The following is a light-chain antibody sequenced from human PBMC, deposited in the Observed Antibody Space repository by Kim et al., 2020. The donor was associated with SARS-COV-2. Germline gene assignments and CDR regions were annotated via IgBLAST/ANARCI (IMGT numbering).Light chain of an antibody. J-gene: IGLJ3*02. CDR1: SSNIWAGYD. V-gene: IGLV1-40*01. CDR3: QSYDSSLSGWV. CDR2: GNS. Sequence: QRVTISCPGSSSNIWAGYDVHWYQQLPGTAPKLLIYGNSNRPSGVPDRFSGSKSGTSASLAITGLQAEDEADYYCQSYDSSLSGWVFGGGTQLTVL.